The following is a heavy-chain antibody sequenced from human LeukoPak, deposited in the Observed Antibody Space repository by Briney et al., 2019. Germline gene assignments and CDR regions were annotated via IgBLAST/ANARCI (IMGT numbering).Heavy chain of an antibody. Sequence: PGGSLRLSCAASGFTVSSNYMSWVRQAPGKGLEWVSVIYSGGSTYYADSVKGRFTISRDNSKNTLYLQMNSLRAEDTAVYYCARDPVHYDSSGYYQTSLDYWGQGTLVTVSS. CDR1: GFTVSSNY. V-gene: IGHV3-66*01. CDR3: ARDPVHYDSSGYYQTSLDY. D-gene: IGHD3-22*01. J-gene: IGHJ4*02. CDR2: IYSGGST.